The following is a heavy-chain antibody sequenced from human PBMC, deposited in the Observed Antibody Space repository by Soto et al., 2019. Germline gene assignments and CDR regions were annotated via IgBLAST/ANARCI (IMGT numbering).Heavy chain of an antibody. V-gene: IGHV3-30-3*01. D-gene: IGHD6-19*01. Sequence: ESGGGVVQPGRSLRLSCAASGFTFSSFAIHWVRQAPGKGLEWVAVISYDGSNKLYADSVKGRFTISRDNSNNTVHLQMNSLRTEDTAVYYCARDRGSSGWFRPDFDHWGQGTLVPVSS. J-gene: IGHJ4*02. CDR2: ISYDGSNK. CDR3: ARDRGSSGWFRPDFDH. CDR1: GFTFSSFA.